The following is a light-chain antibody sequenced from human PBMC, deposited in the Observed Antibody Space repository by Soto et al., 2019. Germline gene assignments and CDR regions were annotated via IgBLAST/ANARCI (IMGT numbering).Light chain of an antibody. Sequence: EIVMTQSPATLSVSPGERATLSCRASQSVGSTLAWYQQKVGQAPRLLIYDASARATGIPARFSGSGSGTEFTLTISSLQSEDFAVYYCQQYNDWPETFGQVTKV. CDR3: QQYNDWPET. CDR2: DAS. J-gene: IGKJ1*01. CDR1: QSVGST. V-gene: IGKV3-15*01.